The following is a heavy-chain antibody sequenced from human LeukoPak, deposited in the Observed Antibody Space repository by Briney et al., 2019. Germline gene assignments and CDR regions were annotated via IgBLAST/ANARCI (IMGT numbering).Heavy chain of an antibody. CDR1: GITVSSNY. CDR2: IYSGGST. V-gene: IGHV3-53*01. Sequence: GGSLRLSCAASGITVSSNYMSWVRQAPGKGLEWVSVIYSGGSTYYADSVKGRFTISRDNAKNSLYLQMNSLRAEDTAVYYCARDRDIIPHDYWGQGALVTVSS. CDR3: ARDRDIIPHDY. J-gene: IGHJ4*02. D-gene: IGHD2-15*01.